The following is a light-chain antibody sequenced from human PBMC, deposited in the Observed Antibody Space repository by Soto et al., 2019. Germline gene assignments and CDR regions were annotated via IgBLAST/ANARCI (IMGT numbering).Light chain of an antibody. CDR3: QQTDSFPYT. J-gene: IGKJ2*01. CDR2: AAS. Sequence: DIHMTQSPSSVSASVGDRVTITCRASQGITSWLVWYQQKPVKAPKLLIYAASSLQSGVPSRFSGSGSGTDFSLTISSLQPEDFATYYCQQTDSFPYTVGRGTKVEIK. CDR1: QGITSW. V-gene: IGKV1-12*01.